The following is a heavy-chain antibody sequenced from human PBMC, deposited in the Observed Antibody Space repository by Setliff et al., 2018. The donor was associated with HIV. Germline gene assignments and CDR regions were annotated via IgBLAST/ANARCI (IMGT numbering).Heavy chain of an antibody. Sequence: KASGGTFSSYAISWVRQAPGQGLEWMGGIIPIYGTANYAQKFQGRVTITTDESTSTAYMELRSLRSDDTAVYYCARRGHEVYGYYYYYYYMDVWGKGTTVTVSS. V-gene: IGHV1-69*05. CDR1: GGTFSSYA. CDR3: ARRGHEVYGYYYYYYYMDV. D-gene: IGHD2-8*01. J-gene: IGHJ6*03. CDR2: IIPIYGTA.